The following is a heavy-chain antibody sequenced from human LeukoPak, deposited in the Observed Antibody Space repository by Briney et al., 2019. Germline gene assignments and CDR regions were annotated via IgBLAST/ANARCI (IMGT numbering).Heavy chain of an antibody. CDR1: GGSFSGYY. D-gene: IGHD3-22*01. Sequence: SETLSLTCAVYGGSFSGYYWSWIRQPPGKGLEWIWEINHSGSTNYNPSLKSRVTISVDTSKNQFSLKLSPVTAADTAVYYCARGIRITMIVVVITTGLYYFDYWGQGTLVTVSS. J-gene: IGHJ4*02. V-gene: IGHV4-34*01. CDR3: ARGIRITMIVVVITTGLYYFDY. CDR2: INHSGST.